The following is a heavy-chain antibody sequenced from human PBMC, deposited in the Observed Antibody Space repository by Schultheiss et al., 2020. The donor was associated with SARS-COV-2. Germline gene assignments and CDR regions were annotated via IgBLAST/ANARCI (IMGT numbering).Heavy chain of an antibody. Sequence: GESLKISCAASGFTFSSYAMHWVRQAPGKGLEWVSAISGSGGSTYYADSVKGRFTISRDNSKNTLYLQMNSLKTEDTAVYYCTTSLGYWGQGTLVTVSS. CDR1: GFTFSSYA. D-gene: IGHD1-14*01. J-gene: IGHJ4*02. CDR2: ISGSGGST. CDR3: TTSLGY. V-gene: IGHV3-23*01.